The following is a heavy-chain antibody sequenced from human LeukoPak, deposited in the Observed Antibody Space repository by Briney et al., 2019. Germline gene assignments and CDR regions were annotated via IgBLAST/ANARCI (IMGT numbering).Heavy chain of an antibody. D-gene: IGHD3-3*01. V-gene: IGHV1-18*01. J-gene: IGHJ3*02. CDR2: ISAYNGNT. Sequence: ASVKVSCKASGYTFTSYGISWVRQAPGQGLEWMGWISAYNGNTNYAQKLQGRVTMTTDTSTSTAYMELRSLRSDDTAVYYCARDSPPGEWLLRRSDAFDIWGQGTMVTVSS. CDR1: GYTFTSYG. CDR3: ARDSPPGEWLLRRSDAFDI.